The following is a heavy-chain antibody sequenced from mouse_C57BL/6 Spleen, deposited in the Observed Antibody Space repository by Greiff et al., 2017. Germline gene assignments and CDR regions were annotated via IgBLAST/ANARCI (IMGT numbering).Heavy chain of an antibody. J-gene: IGHJ1*03. Sequence: QVQLKQSGAELARPGASVKLSCKASGYTFTSYGISWVKQRTGQGLEWIGEIYPRSDNTYYNEKFKGKATLTADKSSSTAYMELRSLTSEDSAVYFCARGGDGYWYFDVWGTGTTVTVSS. V-gene: IGHV1-81*01. CDR2: IYPRSDNT. D-gene: IGHD2-3*01. CDR3: ARGGDGYWYFDV. CDR1: GYTFTSYG.